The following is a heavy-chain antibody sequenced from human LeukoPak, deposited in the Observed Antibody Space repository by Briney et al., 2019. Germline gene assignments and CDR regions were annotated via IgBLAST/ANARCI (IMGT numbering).Heavy chain of an antibody. J-gene: IGHJ4*02. V-gene: IGHV4-59*08. CDR1: RDYIASYY. D-gene: IGHD3-16*01. Sequence: PSETLSLTCTVSRDYIASYYWSSIGQPPGKGLEWIGYIYYTGSTNYNPTIKGRVTISVDTSKNQFSRKVMPVTAADTAVYFCARHRYGDVYHFVLWGAGSLVTVSS. CDR2: IYYTGST. CDR3: ARHRYGDVYHFVL.